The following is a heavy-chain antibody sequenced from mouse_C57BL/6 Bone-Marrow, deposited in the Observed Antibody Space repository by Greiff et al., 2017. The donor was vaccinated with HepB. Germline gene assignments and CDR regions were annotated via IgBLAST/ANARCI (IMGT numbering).Heavy chain of an antibody. CDR3: ASRKRNGYYNYFDY. CDR2: INPNNGGT. D-gene: IGHD2-3*01. V-gene: IGHV1-22*01. Sequence: VHVKQSGPELVKPGASVKMSCKASGYTFTDYNMHWVKQSHGKSLEWIGYINPNNGGTSYNQKFKGKATLTVNKSSSTAYMELRSLTSEDSAVYYCASRKRNGYYNYFDYWGKGTTLTVSS. CDR1: GYTFTDYN. J-gene: IGHJ2*01.